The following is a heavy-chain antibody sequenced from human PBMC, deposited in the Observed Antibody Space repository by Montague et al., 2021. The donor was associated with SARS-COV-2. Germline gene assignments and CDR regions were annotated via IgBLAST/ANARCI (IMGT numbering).Heavy chain of an antibody. CDR2: LYYSASS. Sequence: SETLSLTCTVSGGSISSSSYYWSWIRPPQGQGLEWNGSLYYSASSYHTPTLRSRVTIEVDTSQNQFSLKLSSVTAADTAVYYCARDGASRFEILIGPRHYYYDIDAWGQGTPVTVSS. J-gene: IGHJ6*02. V-gene: IGHV4-39*07. CDR1: GGSISSSSYY. D-gene: IGHD3-9*01. CDR3: ARDGASRFEILIGPRHYYYDIDA.